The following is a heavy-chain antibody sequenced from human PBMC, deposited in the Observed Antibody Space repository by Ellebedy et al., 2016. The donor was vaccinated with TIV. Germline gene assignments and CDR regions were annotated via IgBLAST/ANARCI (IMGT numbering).Heavy chain of an antibody. CDR1: GFTFSSYS. CDR3: AKAGDTSGWPYNWFDP. CDR2: INIRSSSI. V-gene: IGHV3-48*04. D-gene: IGHD6-19*01. J-gene: IGHJ5*02. Sequence: PGGSLRLSCADSGFTFSSYSMNWVRQAPGKGLEWISYINIRSSSIYYADSVQGRFTISRDNAKNSLYLQMNSLRVEDTAVYYCAKAGDTSGWPYNWFDPWGQGTLVTVSS.